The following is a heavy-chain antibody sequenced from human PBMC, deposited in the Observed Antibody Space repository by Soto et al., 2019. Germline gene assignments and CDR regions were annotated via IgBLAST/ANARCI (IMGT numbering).Heavy chain of an antibody. CDR3: ARAQTVARDFDY. J-gene: IGHJ4*01. V-gene: IGHV4-31*03. CDR1: GGSISSGGYY. Sequence: KASETLSLTCTVSGGSISSGGYYWSWIRQHPGKGLEWIGYIYYSGSTYYNPSLKSRVTISVDTSKNQFSLKLSSVTAADTAVYYCARAQTVARDFDYWGQGTLVTVSS. D-gene: IGHD6-19*01. CDR2: IYYSGST.